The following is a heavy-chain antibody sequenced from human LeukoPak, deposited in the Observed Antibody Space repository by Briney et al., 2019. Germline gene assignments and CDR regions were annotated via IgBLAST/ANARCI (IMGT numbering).Heavy chain of an antibody. CDR2: IAPSDSHT. D-gene: IGHD3-22*01. J-gene: IGHJ5*02. V-gene: IGHV5-10-1*01. Sequence: GESLKISCKVSGYSFPSYWITWVRQMPGKGLEWMGRIAPSDSHTNYSPSFEGHVTISVDKSISTAYLQWSSLKASDTAMYYCARQPPGVYDTTQNWFDPWGQGTLVTVP. CDR1: GYSFPSYW. CDR3: ARQPPGVYDTTQNWFDP.